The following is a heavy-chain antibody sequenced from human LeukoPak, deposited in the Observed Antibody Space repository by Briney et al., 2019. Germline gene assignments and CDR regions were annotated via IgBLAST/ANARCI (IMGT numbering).Heavy chain of an antibody. J-gene: IGHJ4*02. CDR3: ATVVPAARKRGVPIYYFDY. CDR2: IYYSGNT. Sequence: SQTLSLTCTVSGGSISSGVYYWNWIRQHPGKGLEWIGYIYYSGNTYYNPSLKSRVTISVDTSKNQFSLKLSSVTAADTAVYYCATVVPAARKRGVPIYYFDYWGQGTLVTVSS. D-gene: IGHD2-2*01. V-gene: IGHV4-31*03. CDR1: GGSISSGVYY.